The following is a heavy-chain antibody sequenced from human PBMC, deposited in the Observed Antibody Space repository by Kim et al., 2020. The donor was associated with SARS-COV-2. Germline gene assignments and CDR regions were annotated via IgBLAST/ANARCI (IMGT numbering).Heavy chain of an antibody. CDR1: GYTFTSYG. D-gene: IGHD4-17*01. CDR3: ARATSTVTRSPNWFDP. J-gene: IGHJ5*02. V-gene: IGHV1-18*04. Sequence: ASVKVSCKASGYTFTSYGISWVRQAPGQGLEWMGWISAYNGNTNYAQKLQGRVTMTTDTSTSTAYMELRSLRSDDTAVYYCARATSTVTRSPNWFDPWGQGTLVTVSS. CDR2: ISAYNGNT.